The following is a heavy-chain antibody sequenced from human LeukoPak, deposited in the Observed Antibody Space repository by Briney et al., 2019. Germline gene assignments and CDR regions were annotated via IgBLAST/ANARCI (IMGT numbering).Heavy chain of an antibody. D-gene: IGHD6-6*01. V-gene: IGHV3-53*01. Sequence: GGSLRLSCAVSGFTVSNDYMRWVRQAPGKGLEWVSVIYGGGSTYYADSVRGRFTISRENSENTLYLQMDSLRAEDTAVYYCTRLLPSSHHFFDSWGQGTLVTVSS. CDR2: IYGGGST. CDR3: TRLLPSSHHFFDS. J-gene: IGHJ4*02. CDR1: GFTVSNDY.